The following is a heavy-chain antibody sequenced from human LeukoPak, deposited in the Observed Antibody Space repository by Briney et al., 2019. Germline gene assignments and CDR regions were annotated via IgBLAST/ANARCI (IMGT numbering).Heavy chain of an antibody. CDR2: IYHSGST. J-gene: IGHJ4*02. Sequence: SETLSLTCTVSGGSISSGGYYWSWIRQPPGKGLEWIGYIYHSGSTYYNPSLKSRVTISVDRSKNQFSLKLSSVTAADTAVYYCVRWSDTYCSGGSCYYYFDYWGQGTLVTVSS. V-gene: IGHV4-30-2*01. D-gene: IGHD2-15*01. CDR3: VRWSDTYCSGGSCYYYFDY. CDR1: GGSISSGGYY.